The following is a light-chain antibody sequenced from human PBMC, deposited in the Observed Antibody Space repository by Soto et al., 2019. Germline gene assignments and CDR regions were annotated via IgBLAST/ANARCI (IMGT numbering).Light chain of an antibody. V-gene: IGKV3-20*01. CDR1: QSVGGNY. CDR2: AAS. CDR3: QQYGGSPLFT. Sequence: ENVVTQSPGTLSLSPGERATLSCKASQSVGGNYLAWYQHKPGQAPRLIIYAASNRAAGIPDRFSGRGSGTDFTLTISRLEPEDFAVYFCQQYGGSPLFTFGPGTKVEIK. J-gene: IGKJ3*01.